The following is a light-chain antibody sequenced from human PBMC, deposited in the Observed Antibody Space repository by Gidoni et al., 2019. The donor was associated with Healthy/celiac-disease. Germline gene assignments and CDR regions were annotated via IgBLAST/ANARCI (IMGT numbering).Light chain of an antibody. CDR1: QSVLYSSNNKNY. CDR3: QQYYSTLPYT. V-gene: IGKV4-1*01. Sequence: DIVMTQSPDSLAVSLGERATIHCKSSQSVLYSSNNKNYLAWYQQKPGQPPKLLIYWASTRESGVPDQFSGSGSGTDFTLTISSLQAEDVAVYYCQQYYSTLPYTFGQGTKLEIK. CDR2: WAS. J-gene: IGKJ2*01.